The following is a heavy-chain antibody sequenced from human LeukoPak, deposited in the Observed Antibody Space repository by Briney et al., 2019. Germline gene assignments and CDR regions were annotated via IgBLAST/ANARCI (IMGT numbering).Heavy chain of an antibody. CDR3: ARDMGFLWFGESPYYYYGMDV. Sequence: GASVKVSCKASGYTFTSYGITWVRQAPGQGLEWMGWISAYNGNTNCAQKFQGRVTMTTDTSTSTAYMELRSLRSDDTAVYYCARDMGFLWFGESPYYYYGMDVWGQGTTVTVSS. CDR2: ISAYNGNT. J-gene: IGHJ6*02. CDR1: GYTFTSYG. V-gene: IGHV1-18*01. D-gene: IGHD3-10*01.